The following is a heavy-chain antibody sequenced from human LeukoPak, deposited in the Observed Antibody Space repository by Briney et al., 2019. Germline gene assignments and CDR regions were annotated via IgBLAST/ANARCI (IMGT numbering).Heavy chain of an antibody. D-gene: IGHD6-13*01. CDR1: GFTFSSYA. V-gene: IGHV3-30-3*02. CDR3: AKTPSSSWYSY. J-gene: IGHJ4*02. Sequence: GRSLRLSCAASGFTFSSYAMHWVRQAPGKGLEWVAVISYDGSNKYYADSVKGRFTISRDNSKNTLYLQMNSLRAEDTAVYYCAKTPSSSWYSYWGQGTLVTVSS. CDR2: ISYDGSNK.